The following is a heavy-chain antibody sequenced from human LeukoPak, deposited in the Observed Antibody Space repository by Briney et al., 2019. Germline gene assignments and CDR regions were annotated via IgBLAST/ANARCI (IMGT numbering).Heavy chain of an antibody. Sequence: GGSLRLSCAASGFTFSTYDMNWVRQAPGKGLEWVSYISGDSSIKYYADSVKGRFTISRDNAKNTLYLQMNSLRAEDTAVYYCARGYGDYVDAFDIWGQGTMVTVSS. CDR2: ISGDSSIK. CDR1: GFTFSTYD. CDR3: ARGYGDYVDAFDI. D-gene: IGHD4-17*01. J-gene: IGHJ3*02. V-gene: IGHV3-48*04.